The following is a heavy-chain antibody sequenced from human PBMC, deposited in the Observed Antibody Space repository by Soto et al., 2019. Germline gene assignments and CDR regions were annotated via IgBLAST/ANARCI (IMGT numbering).Heavy chain of an antibody. J-gene: IGHJ4*01. CDR3: ARVHVMVVAGSTFDY. CDR1: XYSISSGSY. V-gene: IGHV4-38-2*02. Sequence: PSETLSLTCSXSXYSISSGSYWAWIRQPPGKGPEWIASIYHGGTTFYNPSLKSRITISVDTSNNQFSLKLTSVTAADTAVYYCARVHVMVVAGSTFDYWGHGTLVTVSS. D-gene: IGHD6-19*01. CDR2: IYHGGTT.